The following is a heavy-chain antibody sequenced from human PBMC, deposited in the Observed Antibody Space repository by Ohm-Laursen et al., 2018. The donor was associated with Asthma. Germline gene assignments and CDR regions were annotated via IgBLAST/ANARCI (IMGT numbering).Heavy chain of an antibody. CDR1: GGSIGSDDYY. CDR2: IYHSVST. Sequence: TLSLTCTVSGGSIGSDDYYWSWIRQPPGKGLEMIGYIYHSVSTYYRPSLKSRVAISGDTSKNQLSLKLSFVTAADTAVYYCARGPMHDYYFDNWGQGPLVTVSS. J-gene: IGHJ4*02. D-gene: IGHD1-1*01. CDR3: ARGPMHDYYFDN. V-gene: IGHV4-30-4*01.